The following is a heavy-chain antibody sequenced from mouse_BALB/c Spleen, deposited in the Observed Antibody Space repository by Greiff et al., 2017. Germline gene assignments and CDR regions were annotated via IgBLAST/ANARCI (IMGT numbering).Heavy chain of an antibody. CDR2: IWAGGST. J-gene: IGHJ1*01. D-gene: IGHD2-1*01. CDR1: GFSLTSYG. Sequence: VKLVESGPGLVAPSQSLSITCTVSGFSLTSYGVHWVRQPPGKGLEWLGVIWAGGSTNYNSALMSRLSICKDNSKSQVFLKMNSQQTDDTAMYYGARDNGNYWYIDDWGEGTTGTVSS. V-gene: IGHV2-9*02. CDR3: ARDNGNYWYIDD.